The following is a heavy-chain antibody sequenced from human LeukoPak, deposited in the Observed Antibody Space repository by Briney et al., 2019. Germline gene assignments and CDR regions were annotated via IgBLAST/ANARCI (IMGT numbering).Heavy chain of an antibody. J-gene: IGHJ4*02. CDR3: AKGGYDYAEYVDY. CDR1: GFTFSNYG. D-gene: IGHD4-17*01. CDR2: ISFSGVNT. Sequence: WGSLRLPCVASGFTFSNYGMSWVRQAPGKGLEWVSRISFSGVNTYYADSVRGRFTISRDKSKNTLYLQMNSLRAEGTAVYYCAKGGYDYAEYVDYWGQGTL. V-gene: IGHV3-23*01.